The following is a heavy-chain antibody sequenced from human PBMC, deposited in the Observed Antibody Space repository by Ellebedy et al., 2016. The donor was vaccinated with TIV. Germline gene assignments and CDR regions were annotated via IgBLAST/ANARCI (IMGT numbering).Heavy chain of an antibody. Sequence: AASVKVSCKASGGTFSSYAISWVRQAPGQGLEWMGWISWYNGNTKYGQTFQGRLAMTTDTSTSTAYMELRSLRPDDTAVYFCARGGNYYTSSGDYRYYFDYWGQGTLVTVSS. V-gene: IGHV1-18*01. J-gene: IGHJ4*02. D-gene: IGHD2-21*02. CDR1: GGTFSSYA. CDR2: ISWYNGNT. CDR3: ARGGNYYTSSGDYRYYFDY.